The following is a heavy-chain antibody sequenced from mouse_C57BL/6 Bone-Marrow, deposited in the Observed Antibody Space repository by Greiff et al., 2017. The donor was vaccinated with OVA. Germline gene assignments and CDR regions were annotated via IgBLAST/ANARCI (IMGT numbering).Heavy chain of an antibody. CDR2: ISSGGSYT. D-gene: IGHD2-10*01. Sequence: VKLVESGGDLVKPGGSLKLSCAASGFTLSSYGMSWVRQTPDKRLEWVATISSGGSYTYYPDSVKGRFTISRDNAKNTLYLQMSSLKSEDTAMYYCASYSAWFAYWGQGTLVTVSA. J-gene: IGHJ3*01. V-gene: IGHV5-6*02. CDR3: ASYSAWFAY. CDR1: GFTLSSYG.